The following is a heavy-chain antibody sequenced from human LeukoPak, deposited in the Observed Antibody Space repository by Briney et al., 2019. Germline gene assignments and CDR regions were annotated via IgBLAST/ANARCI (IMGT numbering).Heavy chain of an antibody. CDR2: IYPGDSRI. Sequence: GESLKISCQGFGYSFTSYWIGWVRQIPGKGMEWMGVIYPGDSRIRYNPSFQGQVTISVDKSISTAYLQWVSLKASDTAMYYCACRDLTSTWSFPWGQGTLLTVSS. D-gene: IGHD6-13*01. V-gene: IGHV5-51*01. CDR3: ACRDLTSTWSFP. CDR1: GYSFTSYW. J-gene: IGHJ5*02.